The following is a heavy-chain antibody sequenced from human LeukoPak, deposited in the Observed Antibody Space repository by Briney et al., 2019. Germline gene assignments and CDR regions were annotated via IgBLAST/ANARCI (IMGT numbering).Heavy chain of an antibody. D-gene: IGHD3-10*01. CDR1: GFTFSGYG. CDR3: ARVGAKGGWDFDL. Sequence: GGSLRLSCAASGFTFSGYGMNWVRQAPGKGLEWVSSISSGGSYMYYADSLKGRFTISRDNAKNSLYLQMNSLRAEDTAVYYFARVGAKGGWDFDLWGRGTLVTVSS. CDR2: ISSGGSYM. V-gene: IGHV3-21*01. J-gene: IGHJ2*01.